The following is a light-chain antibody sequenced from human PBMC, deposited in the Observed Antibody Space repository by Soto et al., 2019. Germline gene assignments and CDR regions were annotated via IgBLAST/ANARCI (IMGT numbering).Light chain of an antibody. CDR2: ANN. V-gene: IGLV1-40*01. CDR3: QSFDSSLTVCV. Sequence: QSVLTQPPSVSGAPGQRVTISCTGSSSNIGAGYDVQWYQQLPGTVPKLLIYANNNRPSGVPDRFSGSKSDTSASLAITGLQAEDEADYYCQSFDSSLTVCVFGGGTQLTVL. J-gene: IGLJ7*01. CDR1: SSNIGAGYD.